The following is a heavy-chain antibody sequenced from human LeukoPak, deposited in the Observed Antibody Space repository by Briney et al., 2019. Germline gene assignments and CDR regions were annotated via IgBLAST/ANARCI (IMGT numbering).Heavy chain of an antibody. D-gene: IGHD3-3*01. CDR1: GGSISSGGYS. Sequence: SETLSLTCAVSGGSISSGGYSWSWIRQPPGKGLEWIGYIYHSGSTYYNPSLKSRVTISVDTSKNQFSLKLSSVTAADTAVYYCARGPFGVVIPFDYWGQGTLVTVSS. J-gene: IGHJ4*02. CDR3: ARGPFGVVIPFDY. V-gene: IGHV4-30-2*01. CDR2: IYHSGST.